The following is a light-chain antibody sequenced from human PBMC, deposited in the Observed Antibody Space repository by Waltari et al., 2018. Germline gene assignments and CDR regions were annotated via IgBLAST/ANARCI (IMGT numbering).Light chain of an antibody. V-gene: IGLV1-47*01. Sequence: QSVLTQPPSASGTPGLRVSISCSGSSSNIGANSVYWYQQLPGAAPKLLVQKDDRRPAGVPARFAGSKSGTSASLAISGLRSADEADYYCAAWDDSLSGRVFGGGTKLTVL. J-gene: IGLJ3*02. CDR2: KDD. CDR1: SSNIGANS. CDR3: AAWDDSLSGRV.